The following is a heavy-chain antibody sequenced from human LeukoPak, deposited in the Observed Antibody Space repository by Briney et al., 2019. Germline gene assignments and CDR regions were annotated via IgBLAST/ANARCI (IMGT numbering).Heavy chain of an antibody. D-gene: IGHD6-13*01. CDR2: INAGNGNT. J-gene: IGHJ4*02. Sequence: GASVKVSCKASGYTFTSYAMHWVRQAPGQRLEWMGWINAGNGNTKYSQKFQGRVTITRDTSASTAYMELSSLRSEDTAVYYCARETWEGSAAAGFDYWGQGTLVTVSS. V-gene: IGHV1-3*01. CDR1: GYTFTSYA. CDR3: ARETWEGSAAAGFDY.